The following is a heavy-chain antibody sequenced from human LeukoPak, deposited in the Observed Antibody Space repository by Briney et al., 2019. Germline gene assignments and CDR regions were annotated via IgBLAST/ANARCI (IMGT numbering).Heavy chain of an antibody. CDR2: ISYDGSNK. CDR3: ARDPIDSSGWYFDY. J-gene: IGHJ4*02. D-gene: IGHD6-19*01. CDR1: GFTFSSYA. V-gene: IGHV3-30*04. Sequence: PGRSLRLSCAASGFTFSSYAMHWVRQAPGKGLEWVAVISYDGSNKYYADSVKGRFTISRDNSKNTLYLQMNSLRAEDTAVYYCARDPIDSSGWYFDYWGQGTLVTVSS.